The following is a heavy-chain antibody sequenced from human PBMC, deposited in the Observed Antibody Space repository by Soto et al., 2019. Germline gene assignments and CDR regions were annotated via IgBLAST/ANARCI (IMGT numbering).Heavy chain of an antibody. Sequence: GSLRLSCAASGFTFSSYEMNWVRQAPGKGLEWVSYISSSGSTIYYADSVKGRFTISRDNAKNSLYLQMNSLRAEDTAVYYCARDSRDSSGYYLARTNKKYYFDYWGQGTLVTVSS. D-gene: IGHD3-22*01. J-gene: IGHJ4*02. CDR2: ISSSGSTI. CDR1: GFTFSSYE. CDR3: ARDSRDSSGYYLARTNKKYYFDY. V-gene: IGHV3-48*03.